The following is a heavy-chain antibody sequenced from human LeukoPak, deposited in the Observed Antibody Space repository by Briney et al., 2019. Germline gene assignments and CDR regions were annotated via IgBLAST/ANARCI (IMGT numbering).Heavy chain of an antibody. CDR1: GFTFSSYA. D-gene: IGHD3-22*01. J-gene: IGHJ4*02. CDR3: AKSGLGMVITTRFGY. CDR2: ISGSGGST. V-gene: IGHV3-23*01. Sequence: PGGSLRLSCAASGFTFSSYAMSWVRQAPGKGLEWVSAISGSGGSTYYADSVKGRFTISRDNSKNTLYLQMNSLRAEDTAVYYCAKSGLGMVITTRFGYWGQGTLVTVSS.